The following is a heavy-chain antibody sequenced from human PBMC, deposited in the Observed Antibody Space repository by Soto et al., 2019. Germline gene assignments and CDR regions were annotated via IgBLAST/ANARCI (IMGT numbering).Heavy chain of an antibody. CDR1: GGSISSYY. V-gene: IGHV4-59*01. CDR2: IYYSGST. CDR3: AREDYYYYYMDV. Sequence: SETLSLTCPVSGGSISSYYWSWIRQPPGKGLEWIGYIYYSGSTNYNPSLKSRVTISVDTSKNQFSLKLSSVTAADTAVYYCAREDYYYYYMDVWGKGTTVTVSS. J-gene: IGHJ6*03.